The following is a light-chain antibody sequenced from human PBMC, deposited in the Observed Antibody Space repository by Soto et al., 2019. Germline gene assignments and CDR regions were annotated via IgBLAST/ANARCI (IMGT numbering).Light chain of an antibody. CDR2: GAS. J-gene: IGKJ2*01. CDR1: QSVSSSY. V-gene: IGKV3-20*01. Sequence: EIVLTQSPGTLSLSPGERATLSCRASQSVSSSYLAWYQQKPGQAPRLLIYGASSRATGIPDRFSGSGSGTDFTLTISSLQSEDFAVYYCQQYYHWPYTFGQGTKLEIK. CDR3: QQYYHWPYT.